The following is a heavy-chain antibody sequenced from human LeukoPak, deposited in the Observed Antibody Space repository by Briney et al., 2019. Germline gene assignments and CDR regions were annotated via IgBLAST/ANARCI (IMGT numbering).Heavy chain of an antibody. CDR2: ISGSGGST. CDR3: AKGAASWRYGSSGYYGYFDY. CDR1: GFTFSSYA. Sequence: GGSLRLSCAASGFTFSSYAMSWVRQAPGKGLEWVSAISGSGGSTYYADSVKGRFTISRDNSKNTLYLQMNSLRAEDTAVYYCAKGAASWRYGSSGYYGYFDYWGQGTLVTVSS. J-gene: IGHJ4*02. D-gene: IGHD3-22*01. V-gene: IGHV3-23*01.